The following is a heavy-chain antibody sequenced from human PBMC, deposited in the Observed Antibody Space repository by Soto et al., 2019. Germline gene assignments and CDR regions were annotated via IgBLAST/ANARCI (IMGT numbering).Heavy chain of an antibody. Sequence: QLQLQESGPGLVKPSETLSLTCTVSGGSISSSSYYWGWIRQPPGKGLEWIGSIYYSGSTYYNPSLKSRVTISVDTSKNQFSLKLSSVTAADTAVYYCARSLKAPSSGWSWFDPWGQGTLVTVSS. CDR3: ARSLKAPSSGWSWFDP. CDR1: GGSISSSSYY. CDR2: IYYSGST. J-gene: IGHJ5*02. D-gene: IGHD6-19*01. V-gene: IGHV4-39*01.